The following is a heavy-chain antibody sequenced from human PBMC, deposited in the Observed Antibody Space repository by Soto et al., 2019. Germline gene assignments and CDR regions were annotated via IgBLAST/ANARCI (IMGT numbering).Heavy chain of an antibody. CDR2: INGNADNS. Sequence: EVQLAESGGGLVLTGGSLRLSCAASGFSFVSYWMHWVRQVPGEGLAWVSRINGNADNSDYADSVKGRFTISRDNAMNRLYLQMDSMRADDTGVYYCVRDLRGAVAGSEFDHWGQGTLVTVSS. D-gene: IGHD6-19*01. V-gene: IGHV3-74*01. CDR3: VRDLRGAVAGSEFDH. CDR1: GFSFVSYW. J-gene: IGHJ4*02.